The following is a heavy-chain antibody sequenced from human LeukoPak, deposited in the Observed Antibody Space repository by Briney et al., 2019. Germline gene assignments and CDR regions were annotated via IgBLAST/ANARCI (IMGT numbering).Heavy chain of an antibody. CDR1: GFIFSHFG. J-gene: IGHJ4*02. CDR2: IQSNGSQE. Sequence: GGSLRLSCATSGFIFSHFGMHWVRQAPGRGLEWVAAIQSNGSQEYFADSVKGRSTISRDKSKSTMYLQIDTLRAEDTAVYYCARDSCLIKTCLDYWGQGTLVTVSS. CDR3: ARDSCLIKTCLDY. V-gene: IGHV3-33*01. D-gene: IGHD3-10*01.